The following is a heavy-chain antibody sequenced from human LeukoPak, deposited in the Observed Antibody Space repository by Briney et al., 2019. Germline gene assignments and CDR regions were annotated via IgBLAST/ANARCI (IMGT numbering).Heavy chain of an antibody. CDR2: LYYSGST. CDR3: ARGSGWLDY. CDR1: GGSVSSGSYY. V-gene: IGHV4-61*01. Sequence: SETLSLTCTVSGGSVSSGSYYWNWIRQPPGKGLEWIGYLYYSGSTKYNPSLKSRVTISVDTSKNQFSLKLTSATAADTAVYYCARGSGWLDYWGQGTLVTVSS. J-gene: IGHJ4*02. D-gene: IGHD6-19*01.